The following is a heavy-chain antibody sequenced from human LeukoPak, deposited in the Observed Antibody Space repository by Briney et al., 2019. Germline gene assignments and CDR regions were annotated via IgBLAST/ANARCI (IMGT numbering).Heavy chain of an antibody. D-gene: IGHD5-18*01. CDR3: ARVKLSHGYSYGYNPYYFDY. CDR1: GGSISSSSYY. J-gene: IGHJ4*02. Sequence: SETLSLTCTVSGGSISSSSYYWGWIRQPPGKGLEWIGSIYYSRSTYYNPSLKSRVTISVDTSKNQFSLKLSSVTAADTAVYYCARVKLSHGYSYGYNPYYFDYWGQGTLVTVSS. CDR2: IYYSRST. V-gene: IGHV4-39*07.